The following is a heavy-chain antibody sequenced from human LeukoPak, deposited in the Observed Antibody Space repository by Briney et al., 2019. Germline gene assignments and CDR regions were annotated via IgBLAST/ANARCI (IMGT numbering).Heavy chain of an antibody. CDR3: ARVVGSYYYDSSGYYDAFDI. CDR1: GGTFSSYA. CDR2: IIPIFGTA. Sequence: ASVKVSCKAAGGTFSSYAISWVRQAPGQGLEWMGTIIPIFGTANYAQKFQGRVTITTDESTSTAYMELSSLRSEDTAVYYCARVVGSYYYDSSGYYDAFDIWGQGTMVTVSS. D-gene: IGHD3-22*01. V-gene: IGHV1-69*05. J-gene: IGHJ3*02.